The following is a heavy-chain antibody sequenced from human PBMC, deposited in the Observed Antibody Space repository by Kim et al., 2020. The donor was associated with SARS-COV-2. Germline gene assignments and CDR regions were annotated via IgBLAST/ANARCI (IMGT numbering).Heavy chain of an antibody. D-gene: IGHD5-18*01. J-gene: IGHJ4*02. CDR3: ARGDTAMVIGDY. CDR2: INHSGST. V-gene: IGHV4-34*01. CDR1: GGSFSGYY. Sequence: SQTLSLTCAVYGGSFSGYYWSWIRQPPGKGLEWIGEINHSGSTNYNPSLKSRVTISVDTSKNQFSLKLSSVTATDTAVYYCARGDTAMVIGDYWGQGTLV.